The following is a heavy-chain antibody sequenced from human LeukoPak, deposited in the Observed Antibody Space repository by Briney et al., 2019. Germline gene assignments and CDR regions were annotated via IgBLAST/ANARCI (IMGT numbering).Heavy chain of an antibody. D-gene: IGHD3-10*01. CDR3: ARAPGPLWFGEFHAPQFDY. Sequence: SETLSLTCTVSGGSISSYYWSWIRQPPGKGLEWIGYIYYSGSTNYNPSLKSRVTISVDTSKNQFSLKLSSVTAADTAVYYCARAPGPLWFGEFHAPQFDYWGQGTLVTVSS. J-gene: IGHJ4*02. CDR2: IYYSGST. V-gene: IGHV4-59*12. CDR1: GGSISSYY.